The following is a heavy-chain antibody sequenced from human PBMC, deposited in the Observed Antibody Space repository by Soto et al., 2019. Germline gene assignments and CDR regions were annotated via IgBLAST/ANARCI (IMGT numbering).Heavy chain of an antibody. V-gene: IGHV3-23*01. CDR1: GFTFSTYA. J-gene: IGHJ6*02. Sequence: EVQLLESGGGLVQPGGSLRLSCAASGFTFSTYAMNWVRQAPGNGLEWVSAISGSGGSIHYADSVKGRSTISRDNSKNTLYLQMNSLRDDDTAVYHCVKGYWKGDVGGQGTTVTVSS. CDR3: VKGYWKGDV. D-gene: IGHD1-1*01. CDR2: ISGSGGSI.